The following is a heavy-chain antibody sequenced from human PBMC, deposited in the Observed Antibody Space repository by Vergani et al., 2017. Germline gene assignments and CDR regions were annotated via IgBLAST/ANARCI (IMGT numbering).Heavy chain of an antibody. J-gene: IGHJ4*02. D-gene: IGHD3-10*01. CDR3: ARVPIWFGATDY. V-gene: IGHV4-34*01. CDR2: ISHSGST. CDR1: GGSFSGYY. Sequence: QVQLQQWGAGLLKPSETLSLTCAVYGGSFSGYYWSWIRQPPGKGLEWIGEISHSGSTNYNPSLKSRVTISVDTSKNQFSLKLSSVTAADTAVYYCARVPIWFGATDYWGQGTLVTVSS.